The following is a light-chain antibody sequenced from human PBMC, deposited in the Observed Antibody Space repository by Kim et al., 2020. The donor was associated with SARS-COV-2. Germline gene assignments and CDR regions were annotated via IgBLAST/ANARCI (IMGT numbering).Light chain of an antibody. CDR2: EVF. J-gene: IGLJ1*01. CDR1: TCV. V-gene: IGLV2-23*02. CDR3: CSFTGDATFR. Sequence: ASVVDTRRQSIPTSGTGPTCVSWYQQHPGRAPKLIIYEVFNRPSGISDRFSGSMSGNTASLTISGLQAEDEADYYCCSFTGDATFRFGSGTKVTVL.